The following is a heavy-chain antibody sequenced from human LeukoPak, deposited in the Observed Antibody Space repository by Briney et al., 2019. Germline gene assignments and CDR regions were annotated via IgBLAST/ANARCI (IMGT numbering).Heavy chain of an antibody. V-gene: IGHV1-46*01. J-gene: IGHJ4*02. CDR2: INPSGCST. CDR3: ARDMDHVVATSPFDY. CDR1: GYTFTSYY. D-gene: IGHD5-12*01. Sequence: ASVTVSFKSSGYTFTSYYMHWVRQAPGQGLEWMGIINPSGCSTSYPQKFQGRVIITMDTYTSTVHMEPSNRTSDYTAVYYFARDMDHVVATSPFDYWGQGTLVTVSS.